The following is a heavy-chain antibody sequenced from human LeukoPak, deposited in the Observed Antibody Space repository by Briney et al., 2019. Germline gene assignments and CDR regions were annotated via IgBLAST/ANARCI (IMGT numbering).Heavy chain of an antibody. CDR3: AREGDYYDSSGYRHRGFDY. J-gene: IGHJ4*02. CDR2: IRYDGSNK. V-gene: IGHV3-30*02. D-gene: IGHD3-22*01. CDR1: GFTFSSYG. Sequence: GGSLRLSCAASGFTFSSYGMHWVRQAPGKGLEWVAFIRYDGSNKYYADSVKGRFTISRDNSKNTLYLQMNSLRAEDTAVYYCAREGDYYDSSGYRHRGFDYWGQGTLVTVSS.